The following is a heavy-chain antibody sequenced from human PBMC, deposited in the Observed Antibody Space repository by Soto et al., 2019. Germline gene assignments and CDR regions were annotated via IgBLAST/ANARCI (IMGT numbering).Heavy chain of an antibody. D-gene: IGHD3-3*01. CDR1: GFTFSSYS. Sequence: PGGSLRLSCAASGFTFSSYSMNWVRQAPGKGLEWVSYISSSSSYIYYADSVKGRFTISRDNAKNSLYLQMNSLRAEDTAVYYCARSPQREWLTTEYYYYYYMDVWGKGTTVTVSS. CDR2: ISSSSSYI. CDR3: ARSPQREWLTTEYYYYYYMDV. J-gene: IGHJ6*03. V-gene: IGHV3-21*05.